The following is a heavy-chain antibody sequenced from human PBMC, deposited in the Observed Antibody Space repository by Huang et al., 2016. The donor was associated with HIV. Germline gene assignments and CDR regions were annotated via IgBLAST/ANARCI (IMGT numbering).Heavy chain of an antibody. Sequence: EVQLVESGGGLVQPGGSLRLSCAASGFSISSYWMHCVRQAPGKGRVWVARINSEGSSNSYADSVKGRFTISRDNAKNTLYLQMNSLRAEDTAVYYCARDPRIQSWLNFFDYWGQGTLVSVSS. J-gene: IGHJ4*02. V-gene: IGHV3-74*01. D-gene: IGHD3-22*01. CDR3: ARDPRIQSWLNFFDY. CDR2: INSEGSSN. CDR1: GFSISSYW.